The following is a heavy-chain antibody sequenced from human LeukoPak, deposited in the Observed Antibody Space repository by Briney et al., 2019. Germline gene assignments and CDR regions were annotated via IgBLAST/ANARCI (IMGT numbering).Heavy chain of an antibody. D-gene: IGHD6-19*01. V-gene: IGHV1-69*06. Sequence: SVKVSCKASGGTFSSYAISWVRQAPGQGLEWMGGIIPIFGTANYAQKFQGRVTITADKSTSTAYKELSSLRSEDTAVYYCARGTIAVAGYFDYWGQGTLVTVSS. CDR3: ARGTIAVAGYFDY. CDR1: GGTFSSYA. CDR2: IIPIFGTA. J-gene: IGHJ4*02.